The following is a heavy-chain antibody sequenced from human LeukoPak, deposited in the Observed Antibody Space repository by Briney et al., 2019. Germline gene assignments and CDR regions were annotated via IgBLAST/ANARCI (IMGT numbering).Heavy chain of an antibody. Sequence: GGSLRLSCAASGFTFSSYWMGWVRQAPGKGLEWVAIIKQDESEKYYVDSVEGRFIISRDNAKNSLYLQMNSLRAEDTAVYYCLTSTRSHRFDYWGQGTLVTVSS. CDR2: IKQDESEK. CDR3: LTSTRSHRFDY. D-gene: IGHD2-15*01. CDR1: GFTFSSYW. J-gene: IGHJ4*02. V-gene: IGHV3-7*01.